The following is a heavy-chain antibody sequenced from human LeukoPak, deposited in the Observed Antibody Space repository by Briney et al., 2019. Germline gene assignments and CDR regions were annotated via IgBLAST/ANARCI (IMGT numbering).Heavy chain of an antibody. CDR2: INPNSGGT. CDR1: GYTFTVYY. V-gene: IGHV1-2*06. D-gene: IGHD3-22*01. J-gene: IGHJ4*02. Sequence: ASVEVSCKASGYTFTVYYMHWVRQAPGQGLEWMGRINPNSGGTNYAQKFQGRVTMTRDTSISTAYMELSRLRSDDTAVYYCARAQTYYYDSSGYYYSDYWGQGTLVTVSS. CDR3: ARAQTYYYDSSGYYYSDY.